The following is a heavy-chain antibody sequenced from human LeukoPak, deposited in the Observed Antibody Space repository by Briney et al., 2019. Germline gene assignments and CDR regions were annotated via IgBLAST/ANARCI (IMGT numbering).Heavy chain of an antibody. J-gene: IGHJ5*02. Sequence: GGSLRLSCAASGFTVSSNSMSWVRQAPGKGLEWVSVIYSGGTTYYADSVKGRFTISRDNSKNTLYLQMNSLRAEDTAVYYCARAGSDIYSSPTPWGQGTLVTVSS. CDR2: IYSGGTT. CDR3: ARAGSDIYSSPTP. D-gene: IGHD6-19*01. CDR1: GFTVSSNS. V-gene: IGHV3-66*02.